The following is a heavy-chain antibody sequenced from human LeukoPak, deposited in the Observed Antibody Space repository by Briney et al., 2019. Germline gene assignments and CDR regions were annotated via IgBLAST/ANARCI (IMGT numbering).Heavy chain of an antibody. CDR1: GFTFSSYG. Sequence: GGSLRLCCAASGFTFSSYGMQWVRQSPGKGLEWVAFIRHDGSNKYYADSVKGRFTISRDNSKNTLYLQMNSLRAEDTAVYYCAKDRDYYDSSGYYSNWFDPWGQGTLVTVSS. CDR2: IRHDGSNK. J-gene: IGHJ5*02. V-gene: IGHV3-30*02. D-gene: IGHD3-22*01. CDR3: AKDRDYYDSSGYYSNWFDP.